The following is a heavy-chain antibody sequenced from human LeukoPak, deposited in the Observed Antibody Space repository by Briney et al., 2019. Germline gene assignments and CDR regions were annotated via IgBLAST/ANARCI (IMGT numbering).Heavy chain of an antibody. V-gene: IGHV1-18*04. J-gene: IGHJ4*02. CDR2: ISAYNGNT. Sequence: GASVKVSCEASGYTFTSYGITWVRQAPGQGLEWMGWISAYNGNTNYAQKLQARVTMTTDTSTSTAYMELRSLRSDDTAIYYCAREDTDDGDYIRLDYWGQGTLVTASS. CDR1: GYTFTSYG. CDR3: AREDTDDGDYIRLDY. D-gene: IGHD4-17*01.